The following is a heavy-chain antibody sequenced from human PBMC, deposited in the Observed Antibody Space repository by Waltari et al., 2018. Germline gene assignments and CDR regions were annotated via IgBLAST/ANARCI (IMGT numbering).Heavy chain of an antibody. CDR3: ARDSYYDSSGYYYSPRYYYYMDV. CDR1: GYTFTGYY. D-gene: IGHD3-22*01. CDR2: INPNSGGT. Sequence: QVQLVQSGAEVKKPGASVKVSCKASGYTFTGYYMHWVRQAPGQGLEWMGWINPNSGGTNYAQKFQGRVTMTRDTSISTAYMELSRLGSDDTAVYDCARDSYYDSSGYYYSPRYYYYMDVWGKGTTVTVSS. V-gene: IGHV1-2*02. J-gene: IGHJ6*03.